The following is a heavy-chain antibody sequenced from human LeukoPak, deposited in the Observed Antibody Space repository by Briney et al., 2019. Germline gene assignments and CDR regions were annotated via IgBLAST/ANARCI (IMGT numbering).Heavy chain of an antibody. CDR2: IYTSGST. CDR1: GGSISSYY. D-gene: IGHD3-3*01. J-gene: IGHJ4*02. V-gene: IGHV4-4*07. Sequence: SETLSLTCTVSGGSISSYYWSWIRQPAGKGLEWIGRIYTSGSTNYNPSLKSRVTMSVDTSKNQFSLKLSSVTAADTAVYYCVRDGQYYDFWSGYPDYWGQGTLVTVSS. CDR3: VRDGQYYDFWSGYPDY.